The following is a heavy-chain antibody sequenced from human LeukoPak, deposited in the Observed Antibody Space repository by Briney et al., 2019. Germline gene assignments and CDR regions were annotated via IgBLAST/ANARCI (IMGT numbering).Heavy chain of an antibody. CDR1: GFTFSSYA. V-gene: IGHV3-23*01. J-gene: IGHJ4*02. Sequence: PGGSLRLSCAASGFTFSSYAMSWVRQAPGKGLEWVSAISGSGGSTYYADSVKGRFTISRDNSKNTLYLQMNSLRAEDTAVYYCAKGGTNYYGSGSYPGYWGQGTLVTVSS. CDR2: ISGSGGST. D-gene: IGHD3-10*01. CDR3: AKGGTNYYGSGSYPGY.